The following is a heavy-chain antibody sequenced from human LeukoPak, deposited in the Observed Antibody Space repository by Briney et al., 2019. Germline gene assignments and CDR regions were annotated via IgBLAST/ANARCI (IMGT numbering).Heavy chain of an antibody. CDR1: GYTFTDYY. CDR3: ARGVAKYSLKFDP. Sequence: GASVKVSCKASGYTFTDYYMHWVRQAPGQGLEWMGWINPNSGVTNYAQNFQGRVTMTRDMSIGTAYMELTSLRSDDTAVYYCARGVAKYSLKFDPRGQGTLVTVSS. D-gene: IGHD5-12*01. J-gene: IGHJ5*02. V-gene: IGHV1-2*02. CDR2: INPNSGVT.